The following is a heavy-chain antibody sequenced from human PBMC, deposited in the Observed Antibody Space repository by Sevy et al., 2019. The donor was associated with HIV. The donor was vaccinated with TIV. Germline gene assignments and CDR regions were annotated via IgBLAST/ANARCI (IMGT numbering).Heavy chain of an antibody. Sequence: ASVKVSCKASGYTFTSYGISWVRQAPGQGLEWMGWISAYNGNTNDAQKLQGRVTMTTDTSTSTAYMELRSLRSDDTAVYYCARFLIRYYYDSSGYYYFDYWGQGTLVTVSS. D-gene: IGHD3-22*01. CDR2: ISAYNGNT. CDR3: ARFLIRYYYDSSGYYYFDY. CDR1: GYTFTSYG. V-gene: IGHV1-18*01. J-gene: IGHJ4*02.